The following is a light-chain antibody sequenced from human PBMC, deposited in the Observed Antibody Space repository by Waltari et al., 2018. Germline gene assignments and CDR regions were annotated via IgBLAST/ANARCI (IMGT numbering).Light chain of an antibody. J-gene: IGKJ4*02. CDR3: QQYYSYPRT. CDR2: DAS. V-gene: IGKV3-11*01. CDR1: QSIDSS. Sequence: EIVLTQSPATLSLSPGERATVSCRASQSIDSSLGWSQHKPGQPPRHLIYDASIRATGIPARFSGSGSGTDFTLTISCLQSEDFSTYYCQQYYSYPRTFGRANEV.